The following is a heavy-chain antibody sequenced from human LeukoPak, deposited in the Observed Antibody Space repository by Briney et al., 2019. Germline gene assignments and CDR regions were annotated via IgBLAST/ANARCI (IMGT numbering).Heavy chain of an antibody. CDR1: GGSISSSNW. D-gene: IGHD2-8*01. V-gene: IGHV4-61*01. Sequence: SGTLSLTCAVSGGSISSSNWWSWIRQPPGKGLEWIGYIYYSGSTNYNPSLKSRVTISVDTSKNQFSLKLSSVTAADTAVYYRARLDDMLGFDPWGQGTLVTVSS. CDR2: IYYSGST. J-gene: IGHJ5*02. CDR3: ARLDDMLGFDP.